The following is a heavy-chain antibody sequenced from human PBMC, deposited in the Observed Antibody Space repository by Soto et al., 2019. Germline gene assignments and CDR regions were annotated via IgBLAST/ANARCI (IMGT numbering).Heavy chain of an antibody. CDR1: GGSITTYY. CDR2: IYSGGST. D-gene: IGHD6-19*01. V-gene: IGHV4-4*07. CDR3: ARDASGPFDY. Sequence: SETLSLTCTVSGGSITTYYWSWIRQPAGKGLEWIGRIYSGGSTNYNPSLRSRVTVSVDMSKNQFSLKLSSVTAADTAVYFCARDASGPFDYWGQGTLVTVSS. J-gene: IGHJ4*02.